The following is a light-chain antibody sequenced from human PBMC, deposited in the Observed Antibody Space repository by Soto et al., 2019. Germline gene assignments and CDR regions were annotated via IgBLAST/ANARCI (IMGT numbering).Light chain of an antibody. CDR1: QSVNSN. CDR2: DAS. J-gene: IGKJ1*01. V-gene: IGKV3-15*01. Sequence: EIMMTQSPATLSVSPGETVTLSCRASQSVNSNLAWYQQKPGQAPRLLISDASTRAAGLPARFSGSGSGTEFTLTISSLQSEDFAVYFCQQSNNWPKTFGQGTKVEIK. CDR3: QQSNNWPKT.